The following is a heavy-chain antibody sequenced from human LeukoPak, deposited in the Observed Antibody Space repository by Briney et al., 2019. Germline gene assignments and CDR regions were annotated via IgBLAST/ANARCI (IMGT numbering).Heavy chain of an antibody. CDR3: AKESQTYYDIMTGYPNYYFDY. CDR2: ISGSGANT. V-gene: IGHV3-23*01. Sequence: PGGSLRLSCAASKFTFSTSAMSWVRQAPGKGLEWVSVISGSGANTYYVDSVKVRFTISRDNSKNTLYLEMSSLRSDDTAVYYCAKESQTYYDIMTGYPNYYFDYWGQGTLVTVSS. J-gene: IGHJ4*02. CDR1: KFTFSTSA. D-gene: IGHD3-9*01.